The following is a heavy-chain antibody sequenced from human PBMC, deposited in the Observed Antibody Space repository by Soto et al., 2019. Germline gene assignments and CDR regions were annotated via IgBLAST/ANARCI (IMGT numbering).Heavy chain of an antibody. CDR3: ARGKYIWGTYEDYYYMDV. D-gene: IGHD3-16*01. Sequence: QLQLQESGPGLVKPSEPLSLTCTVSGGSISNNNYYWGWIRQPPGKGLEWIGTIYYSGTTYFNPSLKSRVTISVDTSKNQFSLELSSVTAVATAVYYCARGKYIWGTYEDYYYMDVWGKGTTVTVSS. CDR2: IYYSGTT. J-gene: IGHJ6*03. CDR1: GGSISNNNYY. V-gene: IGHV4-39*01.